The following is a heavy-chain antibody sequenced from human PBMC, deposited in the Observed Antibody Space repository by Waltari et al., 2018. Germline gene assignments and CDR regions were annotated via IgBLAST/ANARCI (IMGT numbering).Heavy chain of an antibody. Sequence: EVQLLESGGGLVQPGGSLRLSCAASGFTFSNYAMSWVRQAPGKGVEWVSLMSGSTGSTYYADSVKGRFTISRDNSKNTLYLQMNSLRAEDTAVFYCAKGISGTNSGIDFWGQGTLVTVSS. V-gene: IGHV3-23*01. CDR2: MSGSTGST. CDR1: GFTFSNYA. J-gene: IGHJ4*02. CDR3: AKGISGTNSGIDF. D-gene: IGHD1-26*01.